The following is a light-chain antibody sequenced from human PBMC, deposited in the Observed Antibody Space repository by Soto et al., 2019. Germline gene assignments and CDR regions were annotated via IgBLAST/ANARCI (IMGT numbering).Light chain of an antibody. V-gene: IGKV1-12*01. J-gene: IGKJ4*01. Sequence: IQMTQSPSSVSASVGDRVTITCRASQRISSWLAWYQQKPGQPPNRLIYSASTLRSGVPSRFSGSEAGRFFTLTITNLQPEDFATYYCQQASSFPLTFGGGTKVEV. CDR1: QRISSW. CDR3: QQASSFPLT. CDR2: SAS.